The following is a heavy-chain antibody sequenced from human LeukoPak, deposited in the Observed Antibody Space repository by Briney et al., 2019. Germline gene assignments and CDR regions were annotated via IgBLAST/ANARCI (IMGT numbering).Heavy chain of an antibody. CDR3: AKSKGSSSWWDWFDP. D-gene: IGHD6-13*01. CDR2: ISGSGGST. V-gene: IGHV3-23*01. Sequence: PGGSLRLSCAASGFTFSSYAMSWVRQAPGKGLERVSAISGSGGSTYYADSVKGRFTISRDNSKNTLYLQMNSLRAEDTAVYYCAKSKGSSSWWDWFDPWGQGTLVTVSS. J-gene: IGHJ5*02. CDR1: GFTFSSYA.